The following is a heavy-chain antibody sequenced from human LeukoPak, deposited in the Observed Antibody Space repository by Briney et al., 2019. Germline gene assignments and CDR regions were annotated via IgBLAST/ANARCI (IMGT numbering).Heavy chain of an antibody. D-gene: IGHD6-6*01. V-gene: IGHV3-43D*03. J-gene: IGHJ4*02. CDR1: GFTFDDYA. CDR2: ISWDGGST. Sequence: GSLRLSCAASGFTFDDYAMHWVRQAPGKGLEWVSLISWDGGSTYYADSVKGRFTISRDNAKNTLYLQMNSLRAEDTAVYYCARDPIEYSSSSFDYWGQGTLVTVSS. CDR3: ARDPIEYSSSSFDY.